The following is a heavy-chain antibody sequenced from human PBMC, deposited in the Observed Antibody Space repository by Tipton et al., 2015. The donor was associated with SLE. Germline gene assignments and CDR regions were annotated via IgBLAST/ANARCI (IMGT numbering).Heavy chain of an antibody. CDR3: ARGGGSYYDY. CDR2: IYSSGST. Sequence: TLSLTCTVSGGSISSSSYYWGWIRQPPGKGLEWIGSIYSSGSTIYNPSLKSRLTLSLDTSKNQFSLRVRSVTAADTAVYYCARGGGSYYDYWGQGTLVTVSS. V-gene: IGHV4-39*07. J-gene: IGHJ4*02. D-gene: IGHD1-26*01. CDR1: GGSISSSSYY.